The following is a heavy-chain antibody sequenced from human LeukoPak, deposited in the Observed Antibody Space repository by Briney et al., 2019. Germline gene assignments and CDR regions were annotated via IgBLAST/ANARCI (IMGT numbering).Heavy chain of an antibody. CDR2: IIPIFGTA. J-gene: IGHJ4*02. CDR3: ARVPPSAHQLFSSDY. Sequence: ASVKVSCKASGGTFSSYAISWVRQAPGQGLEWMGGIIPIFGTANYAQKLQGRVTMTTDTSTSTAYMELRSLRSDDTAIYYCARVPPSAHQLFSSDYWGQGTQVTVSS. V-gene: IGHV1-69*05. D-gene: IGHD2-2*01. CDR1: GGTFSSYA.